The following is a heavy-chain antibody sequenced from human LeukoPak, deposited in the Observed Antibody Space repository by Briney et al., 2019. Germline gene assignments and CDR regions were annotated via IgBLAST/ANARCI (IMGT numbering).Heavy chain of an antibody. CDR2: IYPADSDT. J-gene: IGHJ4*02. CDR1: GYSFTSYW. CDR3: ARHYYGSGSSGQNDY. Sequence: GESLKISCKGSGYSFTSYWIGWVRQMPGKGLEWMGIIYPADSDTRYSPSFQGQVTISADISINTAYLQWSSLKASDTAMYYCARHYYGSGSSGQNDYWGQGTLVTVSS. D-gene: IGHD3-10*01. V-gene: IGHV5-51*01.